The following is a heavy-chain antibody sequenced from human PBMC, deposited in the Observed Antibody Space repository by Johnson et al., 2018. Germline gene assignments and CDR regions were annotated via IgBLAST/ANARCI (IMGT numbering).Heavy chain of an antibody. V-gene: IGHV3-13*01. D-gene: IGHD2-21*01. CDR3: ARATRFHDAFDI. CDR1: GFTFSNYD. CDR2: IGTVGDT. J-gene: IGHJ3*02. Sequence: EVQLVESGGGLVQPGGSLRLSCAASGFTFSNYDMHWVRQATGKDLEWVSGIGTVGDTYYPVSVKGRLTISRENAKNSLYLQMNSLRAGDTAVYYCARATRFHDAFDIWGQGTMVTVSS.